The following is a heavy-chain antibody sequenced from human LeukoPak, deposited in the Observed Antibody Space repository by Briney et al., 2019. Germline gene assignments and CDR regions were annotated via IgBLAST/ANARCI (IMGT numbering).Heavy chain of an antibody. CDR3: ATNFGAYYYDTSGYYDF. CDR1: GSTFHDYA. CDR2: ISRDGNST. J-gene: IGHJ4*02. V-gene: IGHV3-43*02. D-gene: IGHD3-22*01. Sequence: GGSLRLSCAASGSTFHDYAMHWVRQPPGKGLEWVSLISRDGNSTYCAGSVKGRFTISRDNSKNSLYLQMNSLRTEDTAFYYCATNFGAYYYDTSGYYDFWGQGTLVTVSS.